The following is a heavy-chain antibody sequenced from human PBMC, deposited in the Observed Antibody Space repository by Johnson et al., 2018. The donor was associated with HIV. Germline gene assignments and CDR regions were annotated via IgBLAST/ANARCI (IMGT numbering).Heavy chain of an antibody. J-gene: IGHJ3*02. Sequence: VQLVESGGGLVKPGGSLRLPCAASGFTFSNAWMTCVRQAPGKGLEWVGRINSKSDGGTTDYAAPVRGRFSISRDDSETTVYLQMNRLKIEDTDVYYCTTNFWSGFYPSDCDIWDQGTMVTVSS. CDR1: GFTFSNAW. V-gene: IGHV3-15*01. D-gene: IGHD3-3*01. CDR3: TTNFWSGFYPSDCDI. CDR2: INSKSDGGTT.